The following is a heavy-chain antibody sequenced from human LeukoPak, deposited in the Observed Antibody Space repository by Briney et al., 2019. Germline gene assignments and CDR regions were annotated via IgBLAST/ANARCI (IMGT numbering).Heavy chain of an antibody. J-gene: IGHJ5*02. CDR1: GFIFSSYW. D-gene: IGHD3-10*01. CDR3: ARHPLWFGDPCWFDP. CDR2: INTDGSST. Sequence: PGGSLRLSCAASGFIFSSYWMHWVRHAPGKGLAWVSRINTDGSSTSYADSVKGRFTISRDNSKNTLYLQMNSLRAEDTAVYYCARHPLWFGDPCWFDPWGQGTLVTVSS. V-gene: IGHV3-74*01.